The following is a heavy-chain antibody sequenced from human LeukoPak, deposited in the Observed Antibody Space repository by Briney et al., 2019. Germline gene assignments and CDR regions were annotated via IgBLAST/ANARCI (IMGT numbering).Heavy chain of an antibody. J-gene: IGHJ4*02. Sequence: PGGSLRLSCAASGFTFSSGLHWVRQAPGKGLEWVAVISYDGNHKYYGDSVKGRFTISRDNSRNTLYLQMDSLKTEDTAVYYCAKGELHFNTCSFDYWGQGTPVTVSS. CDR3: AKGELHFNTCSFDY. CDR1: GFTFSSG. V-gene: IGHV3-30*18. D-gene: IGHD1-26*01. CDR2: ISYDGNHK.